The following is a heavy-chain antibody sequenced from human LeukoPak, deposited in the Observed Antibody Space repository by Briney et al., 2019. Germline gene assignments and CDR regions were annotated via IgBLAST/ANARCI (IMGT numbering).Heavy chain of an antibody. CDR2: IWYDGSNK. D-gene: IGHD6-19*01. CDR3: AKDLAVAGTS. V-gene: IGHV3-33*06. J-gene: IGHJ4*02. Sequence: PGGSLRLSCAAPGFTFSSYGMHWVRQAPGKGLEWVAVIWYDGSNKYYADSVKGRFTIPRDNSKNTLYLQMNSLRAEDTAVYYCAKDLAVAGTSWGQRTLVTVSS. CDR1: GFTFSSYG.